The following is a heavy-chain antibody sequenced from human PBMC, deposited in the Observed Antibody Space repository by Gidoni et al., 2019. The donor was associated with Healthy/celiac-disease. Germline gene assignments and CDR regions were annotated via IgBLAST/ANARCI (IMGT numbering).Heavy chain of an antibody. J-gene: IGHJ6*02. D-gene: IGHD2-15*01. CDR1: GYTFTSYG. CDR2: ISAYNGNT. Sequence: QVQLVQSGAEVKKPGASVKVSCKASGYTFTSYGISWVRQAPGQGLEWMGWISAYNGNTNDAQKLQGRVTMTTDTSTSTAYMELRSLRSDDTAVYYCAMREVVAAKPYYYYGMDVWGQGTTVTVSS. CDR3: AMREVVAAKPYYYYGMDV. V-gene: IGHV1-18*01.